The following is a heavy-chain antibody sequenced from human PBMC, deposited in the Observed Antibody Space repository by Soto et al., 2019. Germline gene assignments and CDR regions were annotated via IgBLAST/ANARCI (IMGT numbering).Heavy chain of an antibody. CDR1: GFTFSSYG. Sequence: GGSLRLSCAASGFTFSSYGMHWVRQAPGKGLEWVAVISYDGSNKYYADSVKGRFTISRDNSKNTLYLQMNSLRAEDTAVYYCAKEAIVGALGYWGQGTLVTVSS. CDR3: AKEAIVGALGY. V-gene: IGHV3-30*18. J-gene: IGHJ4*02. D-gene: IGHD1-26*01. CDR2: ISYDGSNK.